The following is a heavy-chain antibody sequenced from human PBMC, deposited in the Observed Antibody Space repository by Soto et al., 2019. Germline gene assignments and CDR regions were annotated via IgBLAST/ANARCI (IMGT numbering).Heavy chain of an antibody. Sequence: EVQLVESGGGLVQPGGSLRLSCAASGFTLSNYWMHWVRQAPGKGLVWVSRINGDGSSTKYADSVKGRFTISIDNAKNTLYLQMNSLRAEDTAVYYCAKSGSYYELGAFDIWGQGTMVTVSS. CDR3: AKSGSYYELGAFDI. J-gene: IGHJ3*02. CDR2: INGDGSST. CDR1: GFTLSNYW. D-gene: IGHD1-26*01. V-gene: IGHV3-74*01.